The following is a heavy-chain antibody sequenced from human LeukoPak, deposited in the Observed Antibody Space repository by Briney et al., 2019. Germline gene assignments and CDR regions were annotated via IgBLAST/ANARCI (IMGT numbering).Heavy chain of an antibody. CDR3: ANVRPHYYYMDV. Sequence: GGSLRLSCAASGFTFSSYEMNWVRQAPGKGLEWVSYISSSGSTIYYADSVKGRFTISRDNSKNTLYLQMNSLRAEDTAVYYCANVRPHYYYMDVWGKGTTVTISS. CDR1: GFTFSSYE. J-gene: IGHJ6*03. V-gene: IGHV3-48*03. CDR2: ISSSGSTI.